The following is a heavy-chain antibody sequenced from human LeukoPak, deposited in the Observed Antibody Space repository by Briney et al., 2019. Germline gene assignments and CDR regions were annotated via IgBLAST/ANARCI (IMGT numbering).Heavy chain of an antibody. Sequence: GGSLRLSCAASGFTFSSYSMNWVRQAPGKGLEWVSYISSSSSTIYYADSVKGRFTISRDNAKNSLYLQMNSLRAEDTAVYYCAREDDILTGVYYFDYWGQGTLVTVSS. CDR2: ISSSSSTI. J-gene: IGHJ4*02. D-gene: IGHD3-9*01. V-gene: IGHV3-48*04. CDR1: GFTFSSYS. CDR3: AREDDILTGVYYFDY.